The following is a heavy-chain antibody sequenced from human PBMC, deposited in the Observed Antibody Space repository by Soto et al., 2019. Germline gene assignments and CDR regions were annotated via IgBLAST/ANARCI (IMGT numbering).Heavy chain of an antibody. D-gene: IGHD5-12*01. CDR3: ARDSPIGSTYSGYDAIDS. J-gene: IGHJ4*02. V-gene: IGHV1-69*08. Sequence: QVQLVQSGAEVKKPGSSVKVSCKASGGTFSTSTFTWVRQAPGQGLEWMGRTIPILDVADYAQDSQGRVTSTAAKSTSTAYMELTSLTSKDTAVYYCARDSPIGSTYSGYDAIDSWGQGTLVTVSS. CDR1: GGTFSTST. CDR2: TIPILDVA.